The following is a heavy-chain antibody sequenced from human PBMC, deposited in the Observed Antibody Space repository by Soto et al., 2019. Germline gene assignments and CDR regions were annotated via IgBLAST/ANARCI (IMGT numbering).Heavy chain of an antibody. D-gene: IGHD3-10*01. Sequence: SETLSLTCTVSGGSISSGDYYWSWIRQPPGKGLEWIGYIYYSGSTYYNPSLKSRVTISVDTSKNQFSLKLSSVTAADTAVHYCDRDHAGYDSGDGNYWGQGTLVTVSS. CDR1: GGSISSGDYY. CDR3: DRDHAGYDSGDGNY. V-gene: IGHV4-30-4*01. J-gene: IGHJ4*02. CDR2: IYYSGST.